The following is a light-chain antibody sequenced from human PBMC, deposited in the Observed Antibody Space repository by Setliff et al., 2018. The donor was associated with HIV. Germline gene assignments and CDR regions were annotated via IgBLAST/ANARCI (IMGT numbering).Light chain of an antibody. V-gene: IGLV2-14*01. CDR1: SSDVGGYNY. Sequence: SVLTPPASVSASPGQSITISCTGTSSDVGGYNYVSWYHQHQGKAPKLMIYEVSNRSSGVSNRFSVSKSGNTASLTISGPHAEVEADYYCSSSTSSSTLNYVYGTGTKVTVL. CDR2: EVS. J-gene: IGLJ1*01. CDR3: SSSTSSSTLNYV.